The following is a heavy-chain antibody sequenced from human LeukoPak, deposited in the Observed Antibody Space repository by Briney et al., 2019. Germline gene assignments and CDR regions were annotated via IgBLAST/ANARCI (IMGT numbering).Heavy chain of an antibody. CDR1: GFTFSSFD. CDR3: ARDLYDRAADI. J-gene: IGHJ3*02. D-gene: IGHD3-16*01. CDR2: ITTSSSYT. V-gene: IGHV3-21*01. Sequence: GGSLRLSCAASGFTFSSFDMNWVRQAPGKGLEWVSFITTSSSYTHYADSVKGRFTISRDNAKNSLYLQMNSLRAEDTAVYYCARDLYDRAADIWGQGTLATVSS.